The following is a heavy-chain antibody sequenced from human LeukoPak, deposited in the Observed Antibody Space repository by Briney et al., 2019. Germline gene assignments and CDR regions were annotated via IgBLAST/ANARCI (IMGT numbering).Heavy chain of an antibody. D-gene: IGHD2-2*02. Sequence: PSETLSLTCTVSGGSISSSSYYWGWIRQPPGNGLEWIGSIYYSGSTYYKPSLKSRVTISVDTPKNQFSLKLSSVTAADTAVYYCARYCSSTSCYRGILDYWGQGTLVTVSS. CDR3: ARYCSSTSCYRGILDY. CDR1: GGSISSSSYY. J-gene: IGHJ4*02. CDR2: IYYSGST. V-gene: IGHV4-39*01.